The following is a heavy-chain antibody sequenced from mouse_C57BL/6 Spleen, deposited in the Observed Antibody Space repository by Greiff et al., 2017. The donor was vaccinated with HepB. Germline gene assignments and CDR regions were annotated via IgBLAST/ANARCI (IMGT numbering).Heavy chain of an antibody. CDR2: ISSGGSYT. D-gene: IGHD1-1*01. J-gene: IGHJ4*01. CDR3: ARGGYYGSKEGAMEC. CDR1: GFTFSSYG. Sequence: DVKLVESGGDLVKPGGSLKLSCAASGFTFSSYGMSWVRQTPDKRLEWVATISSGGSYTYYPDSVKGRFTISRDNAKNTLYLQMSSLKSEDTAMYYCARGGYYGSKEGAMECWGQGASVTVAS. V-gene: IGHV5-6*02.